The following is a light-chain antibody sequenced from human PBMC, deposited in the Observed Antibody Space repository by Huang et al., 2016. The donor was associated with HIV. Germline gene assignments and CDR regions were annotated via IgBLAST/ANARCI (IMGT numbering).Light chain of an antibody. CDR3: QQSASSLWM. J-gene: IGKJ1*01. CDR2: GAS. V-gene: IGKV3-20*01. CDR1: QSVASSF. Sequence: EIVLTQSPGTLSLSPGERATLSCRASQSVASSFLAWYQQKPGQAPRLLIYGASNRATGIPDRFSGSGSGTDFTLTISRLEPEDFAVYYCQQSASSLWMFGQGSKVEIK.